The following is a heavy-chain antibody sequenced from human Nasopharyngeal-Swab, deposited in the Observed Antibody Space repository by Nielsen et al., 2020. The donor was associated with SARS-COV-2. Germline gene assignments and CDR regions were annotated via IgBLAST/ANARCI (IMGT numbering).Heavy chain of an antibody. CDR3: AREGQGTPIDF. Sequence: GGSLRLSCVASGFTFSNYAMSWARQAPGKGLEWVPTISARGTSTFYVDSVKGRFTISRDNSKNTLHVQMSSLRAEDTAVYYCAREGQGTPIDFWGQGTLVTVSS. J-gene: IGHJ4*02. V-gene: IGHV3-23*01. CDR1: GFTFSNYA. D-gene: IGHD3-10*01. CDR2: ISARGTST.